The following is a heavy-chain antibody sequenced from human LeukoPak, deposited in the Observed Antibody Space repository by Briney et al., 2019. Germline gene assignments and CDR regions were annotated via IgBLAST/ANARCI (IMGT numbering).Heavy chain of an antibody. CDR1: GFIFSNYW. V-gene: IGHV3-7*05. J-gene: IGHJ4*02. CDR2: INEDGSEE. Sequence: GGSLRLSCAASGFIFSNYWMTWVRQAPGKGLEWVANINEDGSEEVYVDSVRGRLTISRDNAKKSLFLQMNTQRAEDTAVYYCARDEVAAADTFDYWGQGTLVTVSS. CDR3: ARDEVAAADTFDY. D-gene: IGHD6-13*01.